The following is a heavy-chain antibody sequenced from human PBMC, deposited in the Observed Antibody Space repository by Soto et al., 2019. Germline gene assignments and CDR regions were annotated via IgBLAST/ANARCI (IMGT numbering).Heavy chain of an antibody. CDR2: INTDGSDT. D-gene: IGHD3-10*01. V-gene: IGHV3-74*01. CDR3: TRDHPGPHHYFDY. Sequence: GGSLRLSCAASGFSFSSDWMHWVRQAPGKGLVWVSRINTDGSDTSYADSVKGRFTISRDNAKNTLYLQMNSLRAEDTAVYYITRDHPGPHHYFDYCGQRNMVTVSS. J-gene: IGHJ4*02. CDR1: GFSFSSDW.